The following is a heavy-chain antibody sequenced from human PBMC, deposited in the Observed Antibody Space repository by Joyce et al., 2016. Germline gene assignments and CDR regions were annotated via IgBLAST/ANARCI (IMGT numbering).Heavy chain of an antibody. CDR1: GFTFNIYW. J-gene: IGHJ4*02. CDR2: IKKDGSDK. D-gene: IGHD2-2*03. V-gene: IGHV3-7*03. Sequence: EVQLVESGGGLVQPGGSLRLSCAASGFTFNIYWMSWVRQASGKGLGWVDNIKKDGSDKYFVDSVKGRFSISRDNAKNSLYLQMDSLRAEDTAVYFCARVNGYAYGREFAYWGQGVLVTVSS. CDR3: ARVNGYAYGREFAY.